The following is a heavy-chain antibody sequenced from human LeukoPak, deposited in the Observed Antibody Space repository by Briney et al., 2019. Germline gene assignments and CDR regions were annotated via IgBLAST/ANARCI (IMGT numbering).Heavy chain of an antibody. CDR3: ARLYGPRIAPRLDLGI. CDR1: GGSISSSNYY. D-gene: IGHD6-6*01. J-gene: IGHJ4*02. Sequence: SETLSLTCTVSGGSISSSNYYWGWIRQPPGKGLEWIGSIYYSGSTYYNPSLKSRVTISVDTSKNQFSLKLSSVTAADTAVYYCARLYGPRIAPRLDLGIWGQGTLVTVSS. CDR2: IYYSGST. V-gene: IGHV4-39*01.